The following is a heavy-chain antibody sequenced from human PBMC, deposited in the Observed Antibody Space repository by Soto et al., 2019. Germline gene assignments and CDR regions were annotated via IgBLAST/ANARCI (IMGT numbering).Heavy chain of an antibody. Sequence: EVRLVESGGGLVQPGGSLRLSCAASGFTVSSNYMSWVRQAPGKGLEWVSVIYTGGSTYYADSVKGRFTISRDNSKNTLYLQMNSLRAEDTAVYYCARDYGGSGRFDYWGQGTLVTVSS. CDR2: IYTGGST. D-gene: IGHD4-17*01. V-gene: IGHV3-66*01. CDR1: GFTVSSNY. CDR3: ARDYGGSGRFDY. J-gene: IGHJ4*02.